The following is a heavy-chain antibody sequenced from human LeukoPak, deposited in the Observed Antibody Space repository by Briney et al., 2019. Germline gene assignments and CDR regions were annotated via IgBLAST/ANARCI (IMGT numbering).Heavy chain of an antibody. CDR3: ARTRCYYNSRSYGAPYYFDY. CDR1: GGSISSSSYY. J-gene: IGHJ4*02. Sequence: PSETLSLTCTVSGGSISSSSYYWGWIRQPPGKGLEWIGSIYYSGSTYYNPSLKSRVTISVDTSKNQFSLKLSSVTAADTAVYYCARTRCYYNSRSYGAPYYFDYWGQGTLVTVSS. D-gene: IGHD3-10*01. V-gene: IGHV4-39*01. CDR2: IYYSGST.